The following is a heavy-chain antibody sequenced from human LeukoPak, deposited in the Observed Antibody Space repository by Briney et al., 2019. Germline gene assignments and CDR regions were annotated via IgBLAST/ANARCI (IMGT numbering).Heavy chain of an antibody. V-gene: IGHV3-48*04. CDR2: ISSSSSTI. Sequence: GGSLRLSCAASGFTFSSYSMNWVRQAPGKGLEWVSYISSSSSTIYYADSVKGRFTISRDNAKNSLYLQMNSLRAEDTAVYYCATTIFGVVNDNWGQGTLVTVSS. CDR3: ATTIFGVVNDN. J-gene: IGHJ4*02. CDR1: GFTFSSYS. D-gene: IGHD3-3*01.